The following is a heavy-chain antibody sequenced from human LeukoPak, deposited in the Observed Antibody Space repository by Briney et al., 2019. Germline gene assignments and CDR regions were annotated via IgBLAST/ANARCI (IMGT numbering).Heavy chain of an antibody. CDR3: VKGGSEGGDY. Sequence: PGGSLRLSCAASGFTFSSYWMTWVRQTPGTGLEWVANIKQDVSEKYYVDSVKGRFTISRDNAKNSLYLQMSSLRLEDTALYYCVKGGSEGGDYWGQGTLVTVSS. J-gene: IGHJ4*02. V-gene: IGHV3-7*04. CDR1: GFTFSSYW. CDR2: IKQDVSEK.